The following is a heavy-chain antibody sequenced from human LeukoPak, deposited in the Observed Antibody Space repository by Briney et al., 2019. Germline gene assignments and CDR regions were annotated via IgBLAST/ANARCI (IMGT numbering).Heavy chain of an antibody. CDR3: ARSYYYDYRQIDY. Sequence: SETLSLTCTVSGDSISTSSYYWGWIRQPPGKGLEWLGSIYYSGSTYYNPSLKSRVTISVDTSKNQFSLNLYSVTAADTAEFYCARSYYYDYRQIDYWGQGTLVTVSS. J-gene: IGHJ4*02. V-gene: IGHV4-39*01. CDR1: GDSISTSSYY. D-gene: IGHD3-22*01. CDR2: IYYSGST.